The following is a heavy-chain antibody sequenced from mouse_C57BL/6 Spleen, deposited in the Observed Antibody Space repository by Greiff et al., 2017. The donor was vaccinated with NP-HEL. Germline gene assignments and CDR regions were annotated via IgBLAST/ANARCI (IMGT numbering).Heavy chain of an antibody. CDR1: GFTFSSYG. J-gene: IGHJ1*03. V-gene: IGHV5-6*01. D-gene: IGHD1-1*01. CDR3: ARQLLRDWYFDV. Sequence: EVHLVESGGDLVKPGGSLKLSCAASGFTFSSYGMSWVRQTPDKRLEWVATISSGGSYTYYPDSVKGRFTISRDNAKNTLYLQMSSLKSEDTAMYYCARQLLRDWYFDVWGTGTTVTVSS. CDR2: ISSGGSYT.